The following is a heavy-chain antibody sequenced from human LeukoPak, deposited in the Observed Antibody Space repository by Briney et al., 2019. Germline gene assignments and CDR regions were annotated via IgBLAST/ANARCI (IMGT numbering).Heavy chain of an antibody. D-gene: IGHD6-19*01. CDR1: DGSISSGGYS. CDR3: ARGVFRGQWLVGD. CDR2: IYYSGST. V-gene: IGHV4-61*08. Sequence: SETLSLTCTVSDGSISSGGYSWSWIRQPPGKGLEWIGYIYYSGSTNYNPSLKSRVTISVDTSKNQFSLKLSSVTAADTAVYYCARGVFRGQWLVGDWGQGTLVTVSS. J-gene: IGHJ4*02.